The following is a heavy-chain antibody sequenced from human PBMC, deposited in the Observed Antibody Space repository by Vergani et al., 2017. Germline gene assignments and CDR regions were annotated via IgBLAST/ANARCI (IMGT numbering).Heavy chain of an antibody. CDR1: GGSISSSDW. J-gene: IGHJ5*02. Sequence: QVQLQESGPGLLKPPGTLSLTCAVSGGSISSSDWWSWVRQPPGKGLEWIGEIYHSGSAYYNPSLKSRVTVSVDTSMNQVSLKLNSVTAADTAVYYCVRTVALWFGETKDGGWFDPWGQGTLVTVTS. D-gene: IGHD3-10*01. CDR3: VRTVALWFGETKDGGWFDP. V-gene: IGHV4-4*03. CDR2: IYHSGSA.